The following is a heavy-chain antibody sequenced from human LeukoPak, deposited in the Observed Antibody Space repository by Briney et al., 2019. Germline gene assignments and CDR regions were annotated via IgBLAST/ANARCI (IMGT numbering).Heavy chain of an antibody. CDR2: MNPYSGKT. D-gene: IGHD2-2*01. CDR3: ARGRRYCSSTSCYPDPKPTYYYYYGMDV. J-gene: IGHJ6*02. Sequence: ASVKVCCKASGYTFTSYDINWGRRATGHRLEWRGWMNPYSGKTGSAKKCQGRVTMTRNHSISTDYMELSSLRSEDSAVYYCARGRRYCSSTSCYPDPKPTYYYYYGMDVWGQGTTVTVSS. CDR1: GYTFTSYD. V-gene: IGHV1-8*01.